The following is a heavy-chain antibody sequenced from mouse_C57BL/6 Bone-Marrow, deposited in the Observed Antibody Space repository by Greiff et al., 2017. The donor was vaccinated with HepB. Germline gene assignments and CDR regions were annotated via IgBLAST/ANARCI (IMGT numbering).Heavy chain of an antibody. D-gene: IGHD2-5*01. J-gene: IGHJ3*01. Sequence: VQLQQSGPELVKPGASVKISCKASGYAFSSSWMNWVKQRPGKGLEWIGRIYPGDGDTNYNGKFKGKATLTADKSSSTAYMQLSGLTAEDSAVYCCARDYSKGFGYWGQGTLVTVSA. CDR2: IYPGDGDT. CDR3: ARDYSKGFGY. V-gene: IGHV1-82*01. CDR1: GYAFSSSW.